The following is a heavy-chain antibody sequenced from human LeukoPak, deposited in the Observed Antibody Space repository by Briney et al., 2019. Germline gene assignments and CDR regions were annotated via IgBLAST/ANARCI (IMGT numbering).Heavy chain of an antibody. CDR1: GFTFSSYS. V-gene: IGHV3-21*01. D-gene: IGHD5-18*01. Sequence: PGGSLRLSCAASGFTFSSYSMNWVRQAPGKGLEWVSSISSSSSYIYYADSVKGRFTISRDNAKNSPYLRMNSLRAEDTAVYYCARGNGYSYGYVPLIEYWGQGTLVTVSS. CDR3: ARGNGYSYGYVPLIEY. CDR2: ISSSSSYI. J-gene: IGHJ4*02.